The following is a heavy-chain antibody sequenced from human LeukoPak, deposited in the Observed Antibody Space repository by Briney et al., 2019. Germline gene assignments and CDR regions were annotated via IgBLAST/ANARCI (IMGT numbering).Heavy chain of an antibody. Sequence: SETLSLTCAVSGDSISSYYWDWIRLPPGKGLEWIGHMYDSGSTNYNPSLKSRITISVDTPKSQFSLRLSSVTAADTAVYYCARGGVGATSFNFDYWGQGTLVTVSS. CDR3: ARGGVGATSFNFDY. D-gene: IGHD1-26*01. CDR2: MYDSGST. J-gene: IGHJ4*02. CDR1: GDSISSYY. V-gene: IGHV4-59*01.